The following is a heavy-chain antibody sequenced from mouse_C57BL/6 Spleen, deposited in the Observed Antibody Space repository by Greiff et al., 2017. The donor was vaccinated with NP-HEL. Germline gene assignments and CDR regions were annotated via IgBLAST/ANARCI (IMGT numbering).Heavy chain of an antibody. J-gene: IGHJ4*01. V-gene: IGHV1-26*01. Sequence: VQLQQSGPELVKPGASVKISCKASGYTFTDYYMNWVKQSHGKSLEWIGDINPNNGGTSYNQKFKGKATLTVDKSSSTAYMELRSLTSEDSAVYYCASSVIYYYGSYAMDYWGQGTSVTVSS. CDR1: GYTFTDYY. D-gene: IGHD1-1*01. CDR2: INPNNGGT. CDR3: ASSVIYYYGSYAMDY.